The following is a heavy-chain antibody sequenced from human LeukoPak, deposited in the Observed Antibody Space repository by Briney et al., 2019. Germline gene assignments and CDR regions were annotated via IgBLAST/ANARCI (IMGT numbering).Heavy chain of an antibody. D-gene: IGHD7-27*01. CDR1: GFTLSRYG. Sequence: GGSLRLSCAASGFTLSRYGIHWVRQAPGKGLEWVAIISYDGSNKYYADSVKGRFTISRDNSKNTLYLQMNSLRAEDTAVYYCARDLGYFDYWGQGTLVTVSS. J-gene: IGHJ4*02. CDR3: ARDLGYFDY. CDR2: ISYDGSNK. V-gene: IGHV3-30*03.